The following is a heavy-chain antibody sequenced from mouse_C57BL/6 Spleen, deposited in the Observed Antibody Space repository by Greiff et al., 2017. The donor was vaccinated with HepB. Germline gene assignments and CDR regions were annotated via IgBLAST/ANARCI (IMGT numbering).Heavy chain of an antibody. J-gene: IGHJ2*01. CDR3: ARSSYGNYGFDY. D-gene: IGHD2-10*02. V-gene: IGHV1-55*01. Sequence: QVQLQQPGAELVKPGASVKMSCKASGYTFTSYWITWVKQRPGQGLEWIGDIYPGSGSTNYNEKFKSKATLTVDTSSSTAYMQLSSLTSEDSAVYYCARSSYGNYGFDYWGQGTTLTVSS. CDR1: GYTFTSYW. CDR2: IYPGSGST.